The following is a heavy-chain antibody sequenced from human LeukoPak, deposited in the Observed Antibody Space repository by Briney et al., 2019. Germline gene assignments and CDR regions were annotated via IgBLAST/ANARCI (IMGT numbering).Heavy chain of an antibody. CDR1: GGPLSSVTYY. J-gene: IGHJ4*02. V-gene: IGHV4-39*01. Sequence: SETLSLTCTVSGGPLSSVTYYWGWIRQAPGKGLEWIGRINYSGRAYYSPSLNSRVTISIDTSKNQFSLKLSSVTAADTAVYYCARLGLYYDEEYYFHYWGQGTLVTVSS. CDR2: INYSGRA. D-gene: IGHD3-22*01. CDR3: ARLGLYYDEEYYFHY.